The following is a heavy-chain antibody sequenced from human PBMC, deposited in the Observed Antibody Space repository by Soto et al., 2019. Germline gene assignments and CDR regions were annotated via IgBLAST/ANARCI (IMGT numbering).Heavy chain of an antibody. J-gene: IGHJ4*02. D-gene: IGHD2-2*01. CDR3: ASPTGSCTRTSCSVLDS. V-gene: IGHV1-69*02. CDR1: GGTFSSYT. Sequence: QVQLVQSGAEVKKPGSSVKVSCKASGGTFSSYTLSWVRQAPGQGLEWMGRIIPVLGLVNYAQNFQGRVTITADKSTNTLYMELSSLRSEDTAVYYCASPTGSCTRTSCSVLDSWGQGTLVTVSS. CDR2: IIPVLGLV.